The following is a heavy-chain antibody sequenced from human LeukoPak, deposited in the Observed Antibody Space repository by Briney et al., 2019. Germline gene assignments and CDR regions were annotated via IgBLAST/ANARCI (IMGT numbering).Heavy chain of an antibody. J-gene: IGHJ4*02. D-gene: IGHD2/OR15-2a*01. CDR1: GFTFRSYG. V-gene: IGHV3-30*18. CDR2: ISSDGNNT. Sequence: GGSLRLSCAASGFTFRSYGIQWVRQAPGKGLEWVAVISSDGNNTYYLGSVKGRFSISRDNSKNTVVLQMNSLRVEDTAVYYCANEHSRISAFDYWGQGTLVTVSS. CDR3: ANEHSRISAFDY.